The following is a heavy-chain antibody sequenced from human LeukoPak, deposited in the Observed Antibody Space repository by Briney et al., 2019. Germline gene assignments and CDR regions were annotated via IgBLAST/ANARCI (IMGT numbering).Heavy chain of an antibody. D-gene: IGHD4-23*01. V-gene: IGHV3-66*02. CDR1: GFTVSSNY. J-gene: IGHJ3*02. CDR2: IYSGGST. CDR3: ARDGGYGGNSEPDAFDI. Sequence: GGSLRLYCAASGFTVSSNYMSWVRQAAGKGLEWVSVIYSGGSTYYADSVKGRFTISRDNSKNTLYLQMNSLRAEDTAVYYCARDGGYGGNSEPDAFDIWGQGTMVTVSS.